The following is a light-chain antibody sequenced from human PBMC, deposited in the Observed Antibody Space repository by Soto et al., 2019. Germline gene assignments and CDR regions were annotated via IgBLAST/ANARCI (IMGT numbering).Light chain of an antibody. J-gene: IGKJ5*01. Sequence: DIQMTQSPSSLSASVGDIVTITCRASQSISSYLNWYQQKPGKAPKLLIYAASSLESGVSSRFSGSGSGTDFTLTISSLQPEDFATYYCQQSYSNPITFGQGTRLEIK. CDR1: QSISSY. V-gene: IGKV1-39*01. CDR3: QQSYSNPIT. CDR2: AAS.